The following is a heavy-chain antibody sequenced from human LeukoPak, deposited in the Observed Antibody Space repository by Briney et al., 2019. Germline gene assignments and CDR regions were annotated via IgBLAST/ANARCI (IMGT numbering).Heavy chain of an antibody. Sequence: PGGSLRLSCAASGFTFSSYSMNWVRQAPGKGLEWVSYISSSSSTIYYADSVKGRFTISRDNAKNSLYLQMNSLRDEDTAVYYCARVGDFWSSYYSPFDYWGQGTLVTVSS. CDR1: GFTFSSYS. CDR2: ISSSSSTI. V-gene: IGHV3-48*02. J-gene: IGHJ4*02. D-gene: IGHD3-3*01. CDR3: ARVGDFWSSYYSPFDY.